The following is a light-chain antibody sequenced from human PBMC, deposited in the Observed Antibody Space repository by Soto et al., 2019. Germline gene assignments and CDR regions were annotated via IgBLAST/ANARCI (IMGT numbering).Light chain of an antibody. CDR2: GAS. V-gene: IGKV3D-15*01. CDR3: RQYNNWPPIT. J-gene: IGKJ5*01. CDR1: QSVSSK. Sequence: ETVMTQSPATLSVSPGERATLSCRASQSVSSKLAWYQQKPGQAPRLPIYGASTRATGIPARFSGSGSGTEFTLSISSLQSEDFAVYYCRQYNNWPPITFGQGTRLEIK.